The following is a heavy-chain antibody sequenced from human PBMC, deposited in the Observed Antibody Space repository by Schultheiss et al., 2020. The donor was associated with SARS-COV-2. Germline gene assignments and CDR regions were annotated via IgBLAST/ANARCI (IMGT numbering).Heavy chain of an antibody. CDR3: ARGHVYDFWSGYYKGGWFDP. D-gene: IGHD3-3*01. J-gene: IGHJ5*02. CDR1: GFTFSSYA. Sequence: SCAASGFTFSSYAMSWVRQAPGKGLEWVSYISSSGSTIYYADSVKGRFTISRDNSKNTLFLQMNSLRAADTAVYYCARGHVYDFWSGYYKGGWFDPWGQGTLVTVSS. CDR2: ISSSGSTI. V-gene: IGHV3-48*01.